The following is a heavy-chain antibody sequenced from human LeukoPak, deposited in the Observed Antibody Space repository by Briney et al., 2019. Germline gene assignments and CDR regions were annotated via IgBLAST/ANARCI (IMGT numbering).Heavy chain of an antibody. CDR1: GFTFSSYG. V-gene: IGHV3-30*03. D-gene: IGHD1-26*01. CDR2: ISYDGSNK. Sequence: GRSLRLSCAASGFTFSSYGMHWVRQAPGKGLEWVAVISYDGSNKYYAGSVKGRFTISRDNSKNTLYLQMNSLRAEDTAVYYCATSGSYYVGAFDIWGQGTMVTVSS. J-gene: IGHJ3*02. CDR3: ATSGSYYVGAFDI.